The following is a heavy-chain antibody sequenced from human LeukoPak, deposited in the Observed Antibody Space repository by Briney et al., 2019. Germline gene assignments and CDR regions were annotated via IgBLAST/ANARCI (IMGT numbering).Heavy chain of an antibody. J-gene: IGHJ4*02. Sequence: AASVKVSCKASGYTFTSYGISWVRQAPGQGLEWMGWISVSNGNTNYAQKLQGRVTMTTDTSTSTAYMEPRSLRSDDTAVYYCARGGPSDCSSTSCYTGDYWGQGTLVTVSS. CDR2: ISVSNGNT. CDR1: GYTFTSYG. CDR3: ARGGPSDCSSTSCYTGDY. V-gene: IGHV1-18*01. D-gene: IGHD2-2*02.